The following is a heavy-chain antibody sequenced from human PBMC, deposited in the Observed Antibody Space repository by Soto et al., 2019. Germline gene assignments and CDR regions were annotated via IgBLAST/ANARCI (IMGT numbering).Heavy chain of an antibody. J-gene: IGHJ5*02. D-gene: IGHD3-22*01. CDR1: GVTFSSYA. CDR3: ARVGLYYYDSSGYSIRGFDP. V-gene: IGHV1-69*13. CDR2: IIPIFGTA. Sequence: SVKVSCKASGVTFSSYAISWVRQAPGQGLEWMGGIIPIFGTANYAQKFQGRVTITADESTSTAYMELSSLRSEDTAVYYCARVGLYYYDSSGYSIRGFDPWGQGTLVTVSS.